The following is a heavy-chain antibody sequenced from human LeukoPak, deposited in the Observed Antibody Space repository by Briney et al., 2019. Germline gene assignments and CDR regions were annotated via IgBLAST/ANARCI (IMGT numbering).Heavy chain of an antibody. Sequence: GGSLRLSCAASGFTFSTYGMSWVRQAPGKGLEWVTAISYDGSNKYYADSVKGRFTISRDNSKNTLYVQMNSLRAEDTAVYYCAKEGCSRGYYSYYYMDVWGKGTTVTVSS. CDR3: AKEGCSRGYYSYYYMDV. CDR1: GFTFSTYG. D-gene: IGHD6-13*01. V-gene: IGHV3-30*18. J-gene: IGHJ6*03. CDR2: ISYDGSNK.